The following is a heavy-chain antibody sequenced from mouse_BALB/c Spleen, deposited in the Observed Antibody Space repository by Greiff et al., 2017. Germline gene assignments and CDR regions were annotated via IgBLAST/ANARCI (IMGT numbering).Heavy chain of an antibody. V-gene: IGHV2-9*02. CDR3: ARVDSSGYWFAY. CDR1: GFSLTSYG. Sequence: QVHVKQSGPGLVAPSQSLSITCTVSGFSLTSYGVHWVRQPPGKGLEWLGVIWAGGSTNYNSALMSRLSISKDNSKSQVFLKMNSLQTDDTAMYYCARVDSSGYWFAYWGQGTLVTVSA. CDR2: IWAGGST. D-gene: IGHD3-2*01. J-gene: IGHJ3*01.